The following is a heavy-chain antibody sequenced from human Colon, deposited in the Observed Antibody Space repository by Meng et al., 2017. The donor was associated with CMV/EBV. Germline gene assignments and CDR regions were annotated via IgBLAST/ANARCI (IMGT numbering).Heavy chain of an antibody. CDR3: ARIMGYCSSTSCYTGLDMRFDP. J-gene: IGHJ5*02. CDR2: IYSGGST. V-gene: IGHV3-66*02. CDR1: GFTVSSNY. Sequence: GESLKIPCAASGFTVSSNYVSWVRQAPGKGLEWVSVIYSGGSTYYADSVKGRFTISRDNSKNTLYLQMNSLRAEDTAVYYCARIMGYCSSTSCYTGLDMRFDPWGQGTLVTVSS. D-gene: IGHD2-2*02.